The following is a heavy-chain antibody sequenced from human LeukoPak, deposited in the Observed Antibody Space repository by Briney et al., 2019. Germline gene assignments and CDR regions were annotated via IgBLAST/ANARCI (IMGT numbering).Heavy chain of an antibody. J-gene: IGHJ6*02. V-gene: IGHV1-18*01. CDR3: ARGGGSGDGYNFDYYYGMDV. D-gene: IGHD5-24*01. Sequence: ASVKVSCKASGYTFTSYGISWVRQAPGQGLEWMGCISAYNGNTNYAQKLQGRVTMTTDTSTSTAYMELRSLRSDDTAVYYCARGGGSGDGYNFDYYYGMDVWGQGTTVTVSS. CDR2: ISAYNGNT. CDR1: GYTFTSYG.